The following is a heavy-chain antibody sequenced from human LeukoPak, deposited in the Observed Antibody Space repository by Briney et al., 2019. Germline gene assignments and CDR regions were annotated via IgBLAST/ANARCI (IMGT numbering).Heavy chain of an antibody. Sequence: GGSLRLSCAASGFTFDDYATHWVRQTPGKGLEWVSGINWNSGSIDYADSVKGRFTISRDNAKNSLYLQMNSLRAEDTAVYYCARSGYFDWLLSPDYWGQGTLVTVSS. CDR1: GFTFDDYA. D-gene: IGHD3-9*01. CDR2: INWNSGSI. J-gene: IGHJ4*02. CDR3: ARSGYFDWLLSPDY. V-gene: IGHV3-9*01.